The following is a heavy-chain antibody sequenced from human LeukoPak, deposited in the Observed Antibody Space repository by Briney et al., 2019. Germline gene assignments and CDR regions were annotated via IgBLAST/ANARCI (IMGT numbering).Heavy chain of an antibody. D-gene: IGHD6-13*01. Sequence: GGSLRLSCAASGFTFSSYGMHWVRQAPGKGLEWVAFIRYDGSNKYYADSVKGRFTISRDNSKNTLYLQMNSLRAEDTAVYYCAKTPGIAAAGTGPYYYYMDVWGKGTTVTVSS. CDR3: AKTPGIAAAGTGPYYYYMDV. J-gene: IGHJ6*03. CDR1: GFTFSSYG. V-gene: IGHV3-30*02. CDR2: IRYDGSNK.